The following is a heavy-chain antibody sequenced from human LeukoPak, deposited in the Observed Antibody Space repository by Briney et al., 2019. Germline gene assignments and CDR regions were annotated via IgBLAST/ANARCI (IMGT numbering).Heavy chain of an antibody. CDR2: IYHTGST. D-gene: IGHD4-17*01. CDR3: ARGLNRNDYGDYGY. CDR1: GGFISSYY. Sequence: SETLSLTCTVSGGFISSYYWSWIRKPPGKGLEWIGYIYHTGSTSYNPSLKGRVTISVDTSKNQFSLKLSSVTAADTAVYYCARGLNRNDYGDYGYWGQGTLVTVSS. J-gene: IGHJ4*02. V-gene: IGHV4-59*01.